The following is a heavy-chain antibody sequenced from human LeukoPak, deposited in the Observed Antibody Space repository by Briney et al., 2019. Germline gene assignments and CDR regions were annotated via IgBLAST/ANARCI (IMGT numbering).Heavy chain of an antibody. CDR2: ISYNGSNK. CDR1: GFTFSSYA. CDR3: ARDLVDSSGCFDY. J-gene: IGHJ4*02. D-gene: IGHD6-19*01. Sequence: GGSLRLSCAASGFTFSSYATHWVRQAPGKGLEWVAVISYNGSNKYYADSVKGRFTISRDNSKNTLYLQMNSLRAEDTAVYYCARDLVDSSGCFDYWGQGTLVTVSS. V-gene: IGHV3-30-3*01.